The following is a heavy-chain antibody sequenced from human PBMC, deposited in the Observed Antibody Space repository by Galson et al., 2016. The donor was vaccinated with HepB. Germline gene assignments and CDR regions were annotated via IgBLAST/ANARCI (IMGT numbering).Heavy chain of an antibody. CDR2: ISYDGTKR. J-gene: IGHJ4*02. CDR1: GFTFSSYG. D-gene: IGHD3-3*01. CDR3: AKDWYWRAVL. V-gene: IGHV3-30*18. Sequence: SLRLSCAASGFTFSSYGMHWVRQAPGKGLEWVSVISYDGTKRYYADSVKGRFTISRDNSKNTLFLQMNSLRAEDTAVYYCAKDWYWRAVLWGQGTLVTVSS.